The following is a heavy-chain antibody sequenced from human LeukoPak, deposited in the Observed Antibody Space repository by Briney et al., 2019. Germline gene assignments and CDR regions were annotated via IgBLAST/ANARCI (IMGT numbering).Heavy chain of an antibody. CDR1: GFIFSDYG. V-gene: IGHV3-30*02. CDR3: AREINYYYGVDV. CDR2: IRYDGSNK. Sequence: GGSLRLSCAASGFIFSDYGMHWVRQAPGKGLEWVAFIRYDGSNKYYADSVKGRFTISRDNSKNTLYLQMNSLRPEDTAVYYCAREINYYYGVDVWGQGTTVTVSS. J-gene: IGHJ6*02.